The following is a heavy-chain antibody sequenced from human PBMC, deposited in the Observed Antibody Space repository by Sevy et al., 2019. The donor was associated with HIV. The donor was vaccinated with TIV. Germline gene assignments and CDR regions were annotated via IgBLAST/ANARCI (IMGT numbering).Heavy chain of an antibody. CDR3: AIVGLRYFSGSSVYQGDWFDP. V-gene: IGHV1-24*01. CDR2: SDHQHGET. Sequence: ASVKVSCKVSGYTLTKLSIHWVRQAPGKGLEWMGNSDHQHGETIYAQNFQGRVTMTEDTSTDTGFMELSSLTSEDTALYYWAIVGLRYFSGSSVYQGDWFDPWGQGTLVTVSS. J-gene: IGHJ5*02. D-gene: IGHD2-15*01. CDR1: GYTLTKLS.